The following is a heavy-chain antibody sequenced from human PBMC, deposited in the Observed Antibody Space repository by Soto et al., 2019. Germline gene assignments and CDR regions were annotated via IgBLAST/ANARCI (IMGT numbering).Heavy chain of an antibody. CDR3: ARLSWQQLDP. Sequence: PSETLSLTCAVYGGSFSGYYWSWIRQPPGKGLEWIGEINHSGSTNYNPSLKSRVTISVDTSKNQFSLKLSSVTAADTAVYYCARLSWQQLDPWGQGTLVTVSS. CDR1: GGSFSGYY. J-gene: IGHJ5*02. CDR2: INHSGST. D-gene: IGHD6-13*01. V-gene: IGHV4-34*01.